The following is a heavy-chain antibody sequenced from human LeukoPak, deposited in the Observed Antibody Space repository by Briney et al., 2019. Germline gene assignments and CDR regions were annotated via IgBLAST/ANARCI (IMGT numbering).Heavy chain of an antibody. CDR2: IYTSGST. Sequence: SETLSLTCTVSGGSISSHYWSWIRQPAGKGLEWIGRIYTSGSTNYNPSLKSRVTMSVDTSKNQFSLKLSSVTAADTAVYYCARVPQSSGAFDIWGQGTMVTVSS. D-gene: IGHD4-11*01. V-gene: IGHV4-4*07. CDR1: GGSISSHY. J-gene: IGHJ3*02. CDR3: ARVPQSSGAFDI.